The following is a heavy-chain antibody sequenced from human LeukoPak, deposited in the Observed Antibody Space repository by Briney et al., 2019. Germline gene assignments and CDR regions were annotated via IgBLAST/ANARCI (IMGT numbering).Heavy chain of an antibody. V-gene: IGHV5-51*01. CDR2: IYPDDSDT. CDR1: GYSFTSYW. CDR3: GRRYYYRSGTSNYFDY. J-gene: IGHJ4*02. D-gene: IGHD3-10*01. Sequence: GESLKISCKGSGYSFTSYWIGWVRQMPGKGLEWMGIIYPDDSDTRYSPSFQGQVTISADKSISTAYLQWSSMKASDTAMYYCGRRYYYRSGTSNYFDYWGRGPLVTVSS.